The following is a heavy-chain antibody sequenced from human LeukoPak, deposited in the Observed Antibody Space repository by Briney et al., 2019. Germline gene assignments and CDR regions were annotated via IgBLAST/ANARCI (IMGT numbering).Heavy chain of an antibody. D-gene: IGHD3-22*01. CDR2: IIPIFGTA. CDR1: GGTFISYA. CDR3: ARGSSSSGYSY. V-gene: IGHV1-69*05. Sequence: ASVKVSCKASGGTFISYAISWVRQAPGQGLEWMGRIIPIFGTANYAQKFQGRVTITTDESTSTAYMELSSLRSEDTAVYYCARGSSSSGYSYWGQGTLVTVSS. J-gene: IGHJ4*02.